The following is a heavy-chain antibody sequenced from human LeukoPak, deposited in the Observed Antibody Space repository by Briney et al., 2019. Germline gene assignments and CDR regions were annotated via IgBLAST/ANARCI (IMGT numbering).Heavy chain of an antibody. D-gene: IGHD5-18*01. Sequence: SETLSLTCVVYGGSFSGYYWTWIRQPPGRGLEWIGSINHSGNTYCNPSLKSRVAISIDTSKNDFSLKVTSVTAADTAVYFCARQDTAMVKGWFDPWGQGTLVTVSS. CDR3: ARQDTAMVKGWFDP. CDR1: GGSFSGYY. V-gene: IGHV4-34*01. J-gene: IGHJ5*02. CDR2: INHSGNT.